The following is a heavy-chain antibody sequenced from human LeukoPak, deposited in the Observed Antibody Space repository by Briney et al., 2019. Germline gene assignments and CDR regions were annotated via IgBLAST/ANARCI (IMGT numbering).Heavy chain of an antibody. Sequence: GESLKISCQGSGYTFTDYYIAWVRQLPGEGLEWMGIVNPGGSETIYNPSFEGQVAISADKALATAYLQWGSLKASDTAIYFCAIYRTLPTTPLNWLDPWGQGTLVTVSS. CDR2: VNPGGSET. V-gene: IGHV5-51*01. CDR3: AIYRTLPTTPLNWLDP. CDR1: GYTFTDYY. D-gene: IGHD1-7*01. J-gene: IGHJ5*02.